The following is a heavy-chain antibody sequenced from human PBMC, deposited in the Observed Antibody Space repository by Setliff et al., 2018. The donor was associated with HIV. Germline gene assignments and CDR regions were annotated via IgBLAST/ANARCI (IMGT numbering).Heavy chain of an antibody. J-gene: IGHJ4*02. CDR1: GGSVSSGSYY. Sequence: SETLSLTCTVSGGSVSSGSYYWSWIRQPPGKGLEWIGYIYYSGSTNYNPSLKSRVTISVDTSKNQFSLELRSVTAADTAVYYCAGRIATAAYYFDYWGRGTLVTVSS. V-gene: IGHV4-61*01. CDR2: IYYSGST. D-gene: IGHD6-13*01. CDR3: AGRIATAAYYFDY.